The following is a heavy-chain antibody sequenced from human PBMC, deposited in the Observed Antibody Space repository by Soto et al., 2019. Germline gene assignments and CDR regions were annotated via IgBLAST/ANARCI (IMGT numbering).Heavy chain of an antibody. V-gene: IGHV3-74*01. CDR1: GFTFSSYW. Sequence: PGGSLILSCAASGFTFSSYWMHWVRQVPGKGLVWVSRISPDGKNTNYADSVKGRFTISRDNAKNTVFLQMNSLRVEDMAVYYCVRGASSGYYRIDYWGQGALVTVSS. D-gene: IGHD3-22*01. J-gene: IGHJ4*02. CDR2: ISPDGKNT. CDR3: VRGASSGYYRIDY.